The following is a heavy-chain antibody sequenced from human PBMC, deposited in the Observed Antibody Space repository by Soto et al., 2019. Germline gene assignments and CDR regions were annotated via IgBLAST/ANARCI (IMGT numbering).Heavy chain of an antibody. D-gene: IGHD3-10*01. CDR1: GFMFSGFG. CDR3: ANPSGYYFGLGIHDEASDM. Sequence: QVQLVESGGGVVQPGRSLRLSCAASGFMFSGFGKHWVRQAPGKGLQWVAGISKDGSKKYYADSVKGRFTISRDNSKKTLYLQMNSLRSEDTAVYYCANPSGYYFGLGIHDEASDMWGQGTGVTVFS. V-gene: IGHV3-30*18. J-gene: IGHJ3*02. CDR2: ISKDGSKK.